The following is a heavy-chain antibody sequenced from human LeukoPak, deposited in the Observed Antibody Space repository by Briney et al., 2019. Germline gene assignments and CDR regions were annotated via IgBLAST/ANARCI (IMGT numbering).Heavy chain of an antibody. CDR1: GFSLSTSGVG. CDR2: IYWNDDK. D-gene: IGHD6-6*01. Sequence: SGPTLVKPTQTLTLTCTFSGFSLSTSGVGVGWIRQPPGKALEWLALIYWNDDKRYSPSLKSRLTITKDTSKNQVVLTMTNMDPVDTVTYYCATYSSSSATIDYWGQGTLVTVSS. V-gene: IGHV2-5*01. J-gene: IGHJ4*02. CDR3: ATYSSSSATIDY.